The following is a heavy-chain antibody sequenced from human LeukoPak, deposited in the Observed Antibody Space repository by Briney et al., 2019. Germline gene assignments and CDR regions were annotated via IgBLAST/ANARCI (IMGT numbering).Heavy chain of an antibody. CDR1: GFTFSSYW. Sequence: PGGSLRLSCAASGFTFSSYWMSWVRQAPGKGLEWVANMKLDGSEEYYVDSVKGRFTISRDNAKNSLYLQMNSLRVDDTAVYYRTRWARCCSGGSCYSWFDPWGQGTLVTVSS. CDR2: MKLDGSEE. CDR3: TRWARCCSGGSCYSWFDP. V-gene: IGHV3-7*01. D-gene: IGHD2-15*01. J-gene: IGHJ5*02.